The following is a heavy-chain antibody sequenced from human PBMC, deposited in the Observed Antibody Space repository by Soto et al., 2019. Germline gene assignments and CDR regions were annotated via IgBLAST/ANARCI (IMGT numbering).Heavy chain of an antibody. Sequence: PSASLSLTCSFSGSSIASYFCIWIRQPPGKGLEWIASIYYSGSTNYNPSLKSRVTASVDTSKNEVSLRLSSVTAADTAVYYCAICKAVPHYYGMDVWGPGTTVTVSS. D-gene: IGHD6-19*01. J-gene: IGHJ6*02. CDR3: AICKAVPHYYGMDV. CDR2: IYYSGST. V-gene: IGHV4-59*01. CDR1: GSSIASYF.